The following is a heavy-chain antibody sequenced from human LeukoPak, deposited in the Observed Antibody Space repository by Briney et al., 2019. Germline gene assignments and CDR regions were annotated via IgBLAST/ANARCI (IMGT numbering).Heavy chain of an antibody. V-gene: IGHV4-39*01. CDR3: ARHADSGFGELAFDY. CDR1: GGSISSGTYY. CDR2: IYYRRSN. J-gene: IGHJ4*02. Sequence: SETLSLTCTVSGGSISSGTYYWGWIRQPPGKGLEWIGRIYYRRSNYYNPSLKSRVTVSVDTSKNQFSLKLTSVTAADTAVYYCARHADSGFGELAFDYWGQGTLVTVSS. D-gene: IGHD3-10*01.